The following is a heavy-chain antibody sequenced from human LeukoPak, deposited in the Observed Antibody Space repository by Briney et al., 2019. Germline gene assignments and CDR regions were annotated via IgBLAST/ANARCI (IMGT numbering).Heavy chain of an antibody. D-gene: IGHD7-27*01. Sequence: SETLSLTYTVAGASINSVYWSCVRQPPGKGREWLAYIYYSETTSYNPPRKSRVTISVDTSKNQFSLKLTSVTAADTAVYYCASQHWGSNYFDYWGQGALVTVSS. CDR2: IYYSETT. CDR3: ASQHWGSNYFDY. J-gene: IGHJ4*02. CDR1: GASINSVY. V-gene: IGHV4-59*01.